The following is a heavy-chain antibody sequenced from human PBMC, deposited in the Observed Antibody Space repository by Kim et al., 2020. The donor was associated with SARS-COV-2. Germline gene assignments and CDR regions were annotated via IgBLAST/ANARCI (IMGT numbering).Heavy chain of an antibody. CDR2: IKSKTDGGTT. V-gene: IGHV3-15*01. CDR1: GFTFSNAW. Sequence: GGSLRLSCAASGFTFSNAWMSWVRQAPGKGLEWVGRIKSKTDGGTTDYAAPVKGRFTISRDDSKNTLYLQMNSLKTEDTAVYYCTTGKYLGATYYYGMDVGGQGTTVTVSS. CDR3: TTGKYLGATYYYGMDV. D-gene: IGHD1-26*01. J-gene: IGHJ6*02.